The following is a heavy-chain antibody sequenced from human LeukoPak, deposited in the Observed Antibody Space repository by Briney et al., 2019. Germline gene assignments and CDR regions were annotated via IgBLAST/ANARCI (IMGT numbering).Heavy chain of an antibody. V-gene: IGHV1-2*02. CDR3: ARTLFDGIGGNYFDY. D-gene: IGHD3-10*01. CDR2: INPNSGGT. CDR1: GYTFTGYY. J-gene: IGHJ4*02. Sequence: ASVKVSCKASGYTFTGYYMHWVRQAPGQGLEWMGWINPNSGGTNYAQKFQGSVTMTRDTSISTAYMELSRLRADDTAVYYCARTLFDGIGGNYFDYWGQGTLVTVSS.